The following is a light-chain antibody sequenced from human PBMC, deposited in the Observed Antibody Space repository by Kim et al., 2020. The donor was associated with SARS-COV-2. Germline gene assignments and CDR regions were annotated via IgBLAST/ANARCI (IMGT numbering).Light chain of an antibody. CDR1: QSLLHSNGYNY. CDR2: SAS. J-gene: IGKJ2*01. CDR3: MQALQTPPYT. Sequence: PASISCRSSQSLLHSNGYNYLDWYLQKPGQSPQLLIQSASNRASGVPDRFSGSGSGTDFTLKISRVEAEDVGVYYCMQALQTPPYTFGQGTKLEI. V-gene: IGKV2-28*01.